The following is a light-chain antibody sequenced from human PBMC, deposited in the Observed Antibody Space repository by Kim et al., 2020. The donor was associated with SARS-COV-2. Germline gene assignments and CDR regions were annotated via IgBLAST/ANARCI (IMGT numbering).Light chain of an antibody. V-gene: IGKV1-27*01. CDR3: HKYDGVPPLT. CDR2: DAS. CDR1: QCIRGY. Sequence: SVGDRATLSCRARQCIRGYLVAWQQKQANVPARLLYDASTYQPAGTPGFSGGGCGGEDISTISSRQPEDVGVLYCHKYDGVPPLTFGGGTKVDIK. J-gene: IGKJ4*01.